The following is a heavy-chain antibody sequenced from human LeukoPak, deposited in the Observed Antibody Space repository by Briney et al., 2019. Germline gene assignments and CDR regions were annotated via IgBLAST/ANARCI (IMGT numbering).Heavy chain of an antibody. Sequence: SETLSLTXTVSGGSISSGSYYWSWIRQPAGKGLEWIGRIYTSGSTNYNPSLKSRVTISVDTSNNQFSLKLSSVTAADTAVYYCARKSYSTGWWYFDYWGQGTLVTVSS. J-gene: IGHJ4*02. D-gene: IGHD6-19*01. CDR3: ARKSYSTGWWYFDY. CDR2: IYTSGST. V-gene: IGHV4-61*02. CDR1: GGSISSGSYY.